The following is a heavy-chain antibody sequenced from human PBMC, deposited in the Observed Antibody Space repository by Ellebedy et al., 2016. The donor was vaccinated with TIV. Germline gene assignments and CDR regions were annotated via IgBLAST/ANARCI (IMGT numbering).Heavy chain of an antibody. J-gene: IGHJ4*02. CDR2: ISSSTLYI. Sequence: PGGSLRLPCPAPGFTFSSYSMNWVRQAPGKGLEWVASISSSTLYIYYADSMKGRFTISRDSAKNSLYLQMNSLRIEDTAVYYCARGAGGSSWYAFDYWGQGALVTVSS. V-gene: IGHV3-21*01. CDR3: ARGAGGSSWYAFDY. D-gene: IGHD6-13*01. CDR1: GFTFSSYS.